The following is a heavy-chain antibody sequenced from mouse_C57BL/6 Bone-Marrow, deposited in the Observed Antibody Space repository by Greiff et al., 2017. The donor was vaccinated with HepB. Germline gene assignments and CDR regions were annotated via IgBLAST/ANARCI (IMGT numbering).Heavy chain of an antibody. Sequence: VQLQQSGGGLVKPGGSLKLSCAASGFTFSDYGMHWVRQAPEKGLEWVAYISSGSSTIYYADTVKGRFTISRDNAKNTLFLQMTSLRSEDTAMYYCASGGLYYFDYWGQGTTLTVSS. CDR3: ASGGLYYFDY. CDR1: GFTFSDYG. CDR2: ISSGSSTI. V-gene: IGHV5-17*01. J-gene: IGHJ2*01.